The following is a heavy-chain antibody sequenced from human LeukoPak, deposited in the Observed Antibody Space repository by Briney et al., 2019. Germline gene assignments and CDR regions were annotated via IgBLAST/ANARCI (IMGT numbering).Heavy chain of an antibody. J-gene: IGHJ4*02. D-gene: IGHD2-21*02. CDR1: GGSISSYY. CDR2: IYYSGST. Sequence: PSETLSLTCTVSGGSISSYYWSWIRQPPGKGLEWIGYIYYSGSTNYNPSLKSRVTISVDTSKNQFSLKLSSVTAADTAVYYCARQQYCGGDCYTLDYWGQGTLVTVSS. V-gene: IGHV4-59*08. CDR3: ARQQYCGGDCYTLDY.